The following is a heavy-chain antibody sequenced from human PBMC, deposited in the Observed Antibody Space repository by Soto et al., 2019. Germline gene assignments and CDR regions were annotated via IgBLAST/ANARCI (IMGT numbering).Heavy chain of an antibody. CDR3: VIDTDFSDSSGYTRCLDY. J-gene: IGHJ4*02. CDR1: GFTLSGHY. V-gene: IGHV3-72*01. D-gene: IGHD3-22*01. CDR2: SRDKRQGYST. Sequence: GGSLRLSCAGSGFTLSGHYIDWVRQAPGKGLEWVGRSRDKRQGYSTAYAATVQGTFTTSRAETKNSAYMHMKSLKNEAAADYYCVIDTDFSDSSGYTRCLDYWGQGTLVTVSS.